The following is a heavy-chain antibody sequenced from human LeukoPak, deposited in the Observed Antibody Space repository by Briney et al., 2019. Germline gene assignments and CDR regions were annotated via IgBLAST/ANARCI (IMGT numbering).Heavy chain of an antibody. CDR3: ARVRRYVEVVAAAGSIDY. Sequence: SETLSLTCTVSGGSISSGSYYWSWIRQHPGKGLEWIGYIYYSGSTYYHPSLRSRVTISVDTSKNQSSLKVTSVTAADTAVFYCARVRRYVEVVAAAGSIDYWGQGTLVSVSS. CDR2: IYYSGST. J-gene: IGHJ4*02. V-gene: IGHV4-31*03. CDR1: GGSISSGSYY. D-gene: IGHD6-13*01.